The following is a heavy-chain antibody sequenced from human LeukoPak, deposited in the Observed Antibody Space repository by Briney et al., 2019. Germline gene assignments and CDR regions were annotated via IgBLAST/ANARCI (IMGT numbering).Heavy chain of an antibody. CDR3: ATYLRTVSRITGTTSTFDY. V-gene: IGHV4-38-2*02. J-gene: IGHJ4*02. CDR1: GDSIRGFY. D-gene: IGHD1-7*01. Sequence: SETLSLTCNVSGDSIRGFYWGWIRQPPEKGLEWIGSIYYSGSTYYNPSLKSRVTISVDTSKNQFSLKLSSVTAADTAVYYCATYLRTVSRITGTTSTFDYWGQGTLVTVSS. CDR2: IYYSGST.